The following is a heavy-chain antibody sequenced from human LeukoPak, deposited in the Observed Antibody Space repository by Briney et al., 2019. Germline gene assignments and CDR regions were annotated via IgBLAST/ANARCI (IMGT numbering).Heavy chain of an antibody. V-gene: IGHV4-30-4*01. CDR2: IYYSGST. J-gene: IGHJ3*02. Sequence: PSETLSLTCTVSGGSISSGDYYWSWIRQPPGKGLEWIGYIYYSGSTYYNPSLKSRVTKSVDTSKNQFSLKLSSVTAADTAVYYCARSVMVVAPWAFDIWGQGTLVTVS. D-gene: IGHD2-15*01. CDR1: GGSISSGDYY. CDR3: ARSVMVVAPWAFDI.